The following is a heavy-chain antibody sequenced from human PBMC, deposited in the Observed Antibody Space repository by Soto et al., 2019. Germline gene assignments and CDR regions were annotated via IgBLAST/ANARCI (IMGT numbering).Heavy chain of an antibody. V-gene: IGHV3-21*02. CDR3: ARYDAFKAFDL. CDR1: GFTFNSYS. D-gene: IGHD1-1*01. Sequence: EVELVESGGGLVKPGGSLRLSCAASGFTFNSYSVNWVRQAPGKGLEWVASISSGSVHIDFADSVKGRFTISRDEVSNSVSLQMDSLRVEDTGIYYCARYDAFKAFDLWGQGTMVTVSS. J-gene: IGHJ3*01. CDR2: ISSGSVHI.